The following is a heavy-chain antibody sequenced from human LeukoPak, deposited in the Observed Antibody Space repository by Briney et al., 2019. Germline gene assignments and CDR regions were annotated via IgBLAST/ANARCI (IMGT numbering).Heavy chain of an antibody. CDR3: ARVGPPLYCSSTSCYQVDYYYMDV. CDR1: GGSISSGSYY. CDR2: IYTSGST. J-gene: IGHJ6*03. V-gene: IGHV4-61*02. Sequence: SETLSLTCTVSGGSISSGSYYWSWIRQPAGKGLEWIGRIYTSGSTNYNPSLKSRVTISVDTSKNQFSLKLSSVTAADTAVYYCARVGPPLYCSSTSCYQVDYYYMDVWGKGTTVTVSS. D-gene: IGHD2-2*01.